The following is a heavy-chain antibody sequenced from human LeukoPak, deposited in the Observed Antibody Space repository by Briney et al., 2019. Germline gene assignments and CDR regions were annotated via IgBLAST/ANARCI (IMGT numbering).Heavy chain of an antibody. CDR1: GYSISSGYY. Sequence: SETLSLTCTVSGYSISSGYYWGWIRQPPGKGLEWIGSIYHSGSTYYNPSLKSRVTISVDTSKNQFSLKLSSVTAADTAVYYCARDYSSSSCTYFDYWGQGTLVTVSS. V-gene: IGHV4-38-2*02. CDR3: ARDYSSSSCTYFDY. D-gene: IGHD6-6*01. CDR2: IYHSGST. J-gene: IGHJ4*02.